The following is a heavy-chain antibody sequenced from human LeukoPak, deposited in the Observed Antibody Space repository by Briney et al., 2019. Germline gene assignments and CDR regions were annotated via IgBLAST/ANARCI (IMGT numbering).Heavy chain of an antibody. CDR2: FDPEDGET. CDR3: LTRATVTFGRENWFDP. CDR1: GYTLTELS. Sequence: ASVKVSCKVSGYTLTELSMHWVRQAPGKGLEWMGGFDPEDGETIYAQKFQGRVTMTEDTSTDTAYMELSSLRSEVTAVYYCLTRATVTFGRENWFDPWGQGTLVTVSS. V-gene: IGHV1-24*01. J-gene: IGHJ5*02. D-gene: IGHD4-17*01.